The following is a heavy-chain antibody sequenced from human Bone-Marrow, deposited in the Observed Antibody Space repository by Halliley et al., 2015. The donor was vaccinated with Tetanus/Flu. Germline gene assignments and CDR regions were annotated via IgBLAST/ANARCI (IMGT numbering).Heavy chain of an antibody. V-gene: IGHV3-30*15. CDR1: GFPFSSYG. J-gene: IGHJ5*01. D-gene: IGHD3-9*01. CDR2: VSYDGKKT. Sequence: SLRLSCVASGFPFSSYGFQWVRQSPGKGLEWIAAVSYDGKKTFYSDSVEGRFTVSRDNSKSTLFLQMGSLRTEDTAVYYCARNNPGGWEILTGQHPSHEHWYDPWGQGSLITVSS. CDR3: ARNNPGGWEILTGQHPSHEHWYDP.